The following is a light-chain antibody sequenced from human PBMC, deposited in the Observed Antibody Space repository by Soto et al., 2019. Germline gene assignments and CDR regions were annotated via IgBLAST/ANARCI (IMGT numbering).Light chain of an antibody. CDR1: QSISVH. CDR2: DAS. CDR3: QQRSYWPLT. V-gene: IGKV3-11*01. J-gene: IGKJ4*01. Sequence: EIVLTQAPATLSLSPGQSATLSCRASQSISVHLAWYQQKPGQAPRLLIYDASNRATGIPGRFSGRGFGTDFTLTISSLEPEDFAVYYCQQRSYWPLTFGGGNKVEIK.